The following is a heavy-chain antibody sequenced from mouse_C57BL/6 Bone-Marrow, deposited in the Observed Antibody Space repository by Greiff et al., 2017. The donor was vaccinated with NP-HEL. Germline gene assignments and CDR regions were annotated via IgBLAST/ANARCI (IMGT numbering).Heavy chain of an antibody. V-gene: IGHV1-26*01. CDR1: GYTFTDYY. CDR2: INPNNGGT. D-gene: IGHD1-1*01. Sequence: EVQLQQSGPELVKPGASVKISCKASGYTFTDYYMNWVKQSHGKSLEWIGDINPNNGGTSYNQKFKGKATLTVDKSSSTAYMELRSLTSEDSAVYYCACYGSSYGPFAYWGQGTLVTVSA. J-gene: IGHJ3*01. CDR3: ACYGSSYGPFAY.